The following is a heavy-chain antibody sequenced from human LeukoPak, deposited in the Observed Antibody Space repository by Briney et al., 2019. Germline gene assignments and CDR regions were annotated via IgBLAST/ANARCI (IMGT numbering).Heavy chain of an antibody. Sequence: SETLSLTCTVSGGSISSYSWSWIRQPPGKGLEWIGSIYPSGRTNYNPSLKSRVTISVDTSKNQFSLKLSSVTAADTAVYYCASGSIAAAGTDYYYYYMDVWGKGTTVTVSS. CDR3: ASGSIAAAGTDYYYYYMDV. CDR2: IYPSGRT. D-gene: IGHD6-13*01. J-gene: IGHJ6*03. CDR1: GGSISSYS. V-gene: IGHV4-4*09.